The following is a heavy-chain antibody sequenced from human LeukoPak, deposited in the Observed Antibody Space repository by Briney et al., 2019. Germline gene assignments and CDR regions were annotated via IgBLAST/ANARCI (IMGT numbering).Heavy chain of an antibody. D-gene: IGHD3-3*01. J-gene: IGHJ3*02. V-gene: IGHV3-48*04. Sequence: QSGGSLRLSCAASGFSFSRYSMNWVRQAPGKGLEWVSYISSSSSTIYYADSVKGRFTISRDNAKNSLYLQMNSLRAEDTAVYYCAKAHRAYYDFWSGSNDAFDIWGQGTMVTVSS. CDR2: ISSSSSTI. CDR3: AKAHRAYYDFWSGSNDAFDI. CDR1: GFSFSRYS.